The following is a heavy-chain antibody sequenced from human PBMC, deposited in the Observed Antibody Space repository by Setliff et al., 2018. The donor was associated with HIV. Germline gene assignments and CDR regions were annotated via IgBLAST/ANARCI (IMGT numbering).Heavy chain of an antibody. D-gene: IGHD3-10*01. CDR3: AKEFEDLSGAY. CDR1: GFTFSDYY. CDR2: ITGSSSYT. Sequence: PGESLKISCAASGFTFSDYYMSWNRQAPGKGLEWVSYITGSSSYTNYADSVKGRFTISRDNAKNSLYLQMNSLRAEDTATYYCAKEFEDLSGAYWGQGTLVTVSS. V-gene: IGHV3-11*06. J-gene: IGHJ4*02.